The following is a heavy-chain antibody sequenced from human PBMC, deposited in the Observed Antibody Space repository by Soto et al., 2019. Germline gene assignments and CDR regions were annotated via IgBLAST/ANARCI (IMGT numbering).Heavy chain of an antibody. J-gene: IGHJ4*02. CDR1: GGTFSSYA. CDR2: IIPIFGTA. D-gene: IGHD6-19*01. Sequence: QVQLVQSGAEVKKPGASVKVFCKASGGTFSSYAISWGRQAPGQGLEWVGGIIPIFGTANYAQKFQGRVTITADESTSTAYMELSSLRSEDTAVYYCARSIAVAGTPIDYWGQGTLVTVSS. CDR3: ARSIAVAGTPIDY. V-gene: IGHV1-69*01.